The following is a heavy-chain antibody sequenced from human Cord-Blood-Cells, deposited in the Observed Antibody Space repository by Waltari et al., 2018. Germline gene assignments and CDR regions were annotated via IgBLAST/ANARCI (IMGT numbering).Heavy chain of an antibody. D-gene: IGHD3-10*01. V-gene: IGHV1-69*06. Sequence: QVLLVQSGAEVKKPGSSVKVSCKAPGGTFSSTAINWLRQSTGQGLEWMGGIIPIFGTANYAQKFQGRVTITADKSTSTAYMELSSLRSEDTAVYYCARVVTSSGSYYHFDYWGQGTLVTVSS. CDR1: GGTFSSTA. CDR3: ARVVTSSGSYYHFDY. J-gene: IGHJ4*02. CDR2: IIPIFGTA.